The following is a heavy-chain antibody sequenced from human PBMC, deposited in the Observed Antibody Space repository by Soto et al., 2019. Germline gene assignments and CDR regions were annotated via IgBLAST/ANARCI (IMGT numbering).Heavy chain of an antibody. CDR3: ARARMFSGAHHDY. J-gene: IGHJ4*02. CDR2: ITPYNGNA. CDR1: GYTFTNFG. D-gene: IGHD1-26*01. Sequence: QVHLVQSGAVVENHGASVKVSCKASGYTFTNFGINWVRQAPGQGLEWMGWITPYNGNANYPQKHQDRLTITTDTSTNTAYLELRSLRSDDTAVYFCARARMFSGAHHDYWGQGTRVTVSS. V-gene: IGHV1-18*04.